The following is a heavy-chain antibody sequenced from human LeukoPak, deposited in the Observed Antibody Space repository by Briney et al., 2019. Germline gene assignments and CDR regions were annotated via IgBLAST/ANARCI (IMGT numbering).Heavy chain of an antibody. CDR2: IYISGTT. CDR3: ARTMYYYESSCYRDYFDS. J-gene: IGHJ4*02. CDR1: GGSISSGSCY. Sequence: SETLSLTCTVSGGSISSGSCYWDWIRQPAGKGLQWIGGIYISGTTNYNPSLKSRVTISADTSKNQFSVRLSSVTAVDTAVYYCARTMYYYESSCYRDYFDSWGQGTLVTVSS. D-gene: IGHD3-22*01. V-gene: IGHV4-61*02.